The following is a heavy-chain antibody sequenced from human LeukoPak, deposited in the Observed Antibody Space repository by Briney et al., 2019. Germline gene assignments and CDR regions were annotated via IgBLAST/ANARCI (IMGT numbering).Heavy chain of an antibody. CDR1: GYSISSGDY. CDR2: IYHSGST. V-gene: IGHV4-38-2*01. Sequence: SETLSLTCAVSGYSISSGDYWAWIRQPPGKGLEWIGSIYHSGSTYYNPSLKSRVTISVDTSKNQFSLKLSSVTAADTAVYYCARREPGYAIDPWGQGTLVTVSS. J-gene: IGHJ5*02. CDR3: ARREPGYAIDP. D-gene: IGHD1-14*01.